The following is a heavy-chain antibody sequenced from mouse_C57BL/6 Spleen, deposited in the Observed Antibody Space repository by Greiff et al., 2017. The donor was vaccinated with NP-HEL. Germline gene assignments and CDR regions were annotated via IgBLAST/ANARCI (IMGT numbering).Heavy chain of an antibody. CDR1: GYSITSGYG. CDR3: ARTARIKY. Sequence: EVHVKQSGPGLVKPSQSLSLTCTVTGYSITSGYGWNWIRQFPGNKLEWMGYISYSGSTNYNPSLKSRISITRDTSKNQFFLQLNSVTTEDTATYYCARTARIKYWGQGTTLTVSS. J-gene: IGHJ2*01. CDR2: ISYSGST. D-gene: IGHD1-2*01. V-gene: IGHV3-2*02.